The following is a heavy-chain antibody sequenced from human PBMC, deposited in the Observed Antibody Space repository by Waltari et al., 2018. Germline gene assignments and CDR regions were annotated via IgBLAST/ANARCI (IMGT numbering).Heavy chain of an antibody. CDR3: ARDGGYCSSTSCYSLFDY. CDR1: GFTFSSYE. D-gene: IGHD2-2*01. J-gene: IGHJ4*02. Sequence: EVQLVESGGGLVQPGGSLRLSCAASGFTFSSYEMNWVRQAPGKGLEWVSYISSSGSTIYYADSVKGRFTISRDNAKNSLYLQMNSLRAEETAVYYCARDGGYCSSTSCYSLFDYWGQGTLVTVSS. CDR2: ISSSGSTI. V-gene: IGHV3-48*03.